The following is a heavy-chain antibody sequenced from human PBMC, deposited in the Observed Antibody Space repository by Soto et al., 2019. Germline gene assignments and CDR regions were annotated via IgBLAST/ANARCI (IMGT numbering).Heavy chain of an antibody. CDR2: ISGSGGST. CDR1: GFTFSSYA. Sequence: EVQLLESGGGLVQPGGSLRLSCAASGFTFSSYAMSWVRQAPGKGLEWVSAISGSGGSTYYADSVKGRFTITRDNSKNRLYLQMNSLRAEDTAVYYCAKGPSNDFFTFIDYWGQGTLVTVSS. CDR3: AKGPSNDFFTFIDY. J-gene: IGHJ4*02. V-gene: IGHV3-23*01. D-gene: IGHD3-3*01.